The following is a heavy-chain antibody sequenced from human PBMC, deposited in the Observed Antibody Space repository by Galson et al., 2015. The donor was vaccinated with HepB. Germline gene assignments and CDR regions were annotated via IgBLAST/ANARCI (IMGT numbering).Heavy chain of an antibody. CDR2: IWSDGGNK. CDR3: ARAWDNSGKLSAFFI. J-gene: IGHJ3*02. CDR1: GFTFSNNG. Sequence: SLRLSCAAYGFTFSNNGMRWVRQAPGKGLEWVAVIWSDGGNKYYGQSVQGRFTITRDNSKNTLYLQMNSLRAEDTAVYYCARAWDNSGKLSAFFIWGQGTMVTVSS. D-gene: IGHD1-20*01. V-gene: IGHV3-33*01.